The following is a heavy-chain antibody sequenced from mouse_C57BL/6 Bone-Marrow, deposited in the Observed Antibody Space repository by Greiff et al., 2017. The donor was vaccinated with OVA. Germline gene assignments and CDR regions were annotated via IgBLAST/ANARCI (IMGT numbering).Heavy chain of an antibody. Sequence: VQLQQSGAGLARPGASVKLSCKASGYTFTSYGISWVKQRTGQGLEWIGVIYPRSGNTYSNEKFKGKATLTAAKSSSTAYMELRSLTSEDAAVYFCARGITTVVARYFGVWGTGTTVTVSS. CDR3: ARGITTVVARYFGV. CDR2: IYPRSGNT. CDR1: GYTFTSYG. J-gene: IGHJ1*03. V-gene: IGHV1-81*01. D-gene: IGHD1-1*01.